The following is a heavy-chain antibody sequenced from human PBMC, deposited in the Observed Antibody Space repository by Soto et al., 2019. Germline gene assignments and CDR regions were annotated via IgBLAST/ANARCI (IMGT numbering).Heavy chain of an antibody. D-gene: IGHD2-2*01. CDR3: AQYCVSTTCYLHGLDV. CDR2: IYYSGST. J-gene: IGHJ6*02. Sequence: QVQLQESGPGLVKPSQTLSLTCTVSGGSISSGDYYWSWIRQPPGKGLEWIGYIYYSGSTYYNPSLKSRVTLAVDTSKNQCSLRLSSVTAADTAVYYCAQYCVSTTCYLHGLDVWGQGTTVTVSS. V-gene: IGHV4-30-4*01. CDR1: GGSISSGDYY.